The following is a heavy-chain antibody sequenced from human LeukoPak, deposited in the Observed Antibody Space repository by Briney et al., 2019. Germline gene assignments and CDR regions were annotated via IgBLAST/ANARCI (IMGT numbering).Heavy chain of an antibody. CDR2: ITSNGGST. J-gene: IGHJ4*02. D-gene: IGHD2-15*01. Sequence: QPGGSLRLSCSAAGFSFSSDGMHWVRQAPGKGLEYVSAITSNGGSTFYTDSVKGRFSISRDNSRNTLYLQMSSLRPEDTDVYYCVRAWYYFDYWGQGTLVTVSS. CDR3: VRAWYYFDY. V-gene: IGHV3-64D*09. CDR1: GFSFSSDG.